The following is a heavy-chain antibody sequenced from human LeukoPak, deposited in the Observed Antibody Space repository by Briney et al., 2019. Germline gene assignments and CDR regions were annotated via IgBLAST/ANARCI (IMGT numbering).Heavy chain of an antibody. CDR3: AKDLGGSATTV. V-gene: IGHV3-9*01. Sequence: GRFLRLSCAASGFTFGDHVMHWVRQAPGKGLEWVSSISWSGDRMGYADAVKGRFTISRDNAKNSLFLQMNSLRVEDTALYYCAKDLGGSATTVWGQGTLVTVSS. J-gene: IGHJ4*02. CDR2: ISWSGDRM. D-gene: IGHD2-2*01. CDR1: GFTFGDHV.